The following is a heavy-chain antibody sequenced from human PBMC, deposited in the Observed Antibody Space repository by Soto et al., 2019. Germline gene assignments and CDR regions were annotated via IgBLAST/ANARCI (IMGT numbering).Heavy chain of an antibody. CDR3: ARDEGYCTNGVCYPDYYFDY. D-gene: IGHD2-8*01. J-gene: IGHJ4*02. Sequence: ASVKVSCKASGYTFTSYAMHWVRQAPGQRLEWMGWINAGNGNTKYSQKIQGRVTITRDTSASTAYMELSSLRSEDTAVYYCARDEGYCTNGVCYPDYYFDYWGQGTLVTVSS. CDR2: INAGNGNT. CDR1: GYTFTSYA. V-gene: IGHV1-3*01.